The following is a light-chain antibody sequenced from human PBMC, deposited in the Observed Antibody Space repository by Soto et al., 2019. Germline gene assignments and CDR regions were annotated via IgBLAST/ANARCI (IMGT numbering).Light chain of an antibody. Sequence: VLTQSPATLSVAPGERVTFSCMASQGVSRKLAWYQHKPGQPPRLLIYGASSRANGIPDRFIGSGSGTEFSLTISRLEPGDFAVYYCQQFASSPWTFGQGTKVDIK. CDR1: QGVSRK. V-gene: IGKV3-20*01. CDR2: GAS. CDR3: QQFASSPWT. J-gene: IGKJ1*01.